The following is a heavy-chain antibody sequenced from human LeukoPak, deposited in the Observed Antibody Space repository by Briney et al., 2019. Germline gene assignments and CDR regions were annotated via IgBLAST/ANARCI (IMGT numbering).Heavy chain of an antibody. V-gene: IGHV4-34*01. J-gene: IGHJ4*02. D-gene: IGHD3-22*01. CDR2: INHSGYT. CDR3: SRQVVGNDY. Sequence: PSETLSLTCAVYGGSSFSNYYWSWIRQTPGGALEWIGEINHSGYTNYNPSLKSRVTLSIDTSKNQFSLRLNSVTAADTAVYYCSRQVVGNDYWGQGTLVTVSS. CDR1: GGSSFSNYY.